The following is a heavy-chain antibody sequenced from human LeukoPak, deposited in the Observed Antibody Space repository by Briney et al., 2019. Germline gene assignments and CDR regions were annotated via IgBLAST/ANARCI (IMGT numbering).Heavy chain of an antibody. D-gene: IGHD1-26*01. J-gene: IGHJ3*02. CDR3: AKDLIRGSYYALAFDI. CDR1: GFTFSSYE. V-gene: IGHV3-21*04. Sequence: GGSLRLSCAASGFTFSSYEMNWVRQAPGKGLEWVSSVSNSGDYIHYADSVKGRFTISRDNSKNTLYLQMNSLRAEDTAVYYCAKDLIRGSYYALAFDIWGQGTMVTVSS. CDR2: VSNSGDYI.